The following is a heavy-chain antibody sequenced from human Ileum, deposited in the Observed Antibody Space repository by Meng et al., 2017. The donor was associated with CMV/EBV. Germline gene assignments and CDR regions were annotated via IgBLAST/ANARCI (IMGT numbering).Heavy chain of an antibody. D-gene: IGHD2-15*01. CDR1: GFTFSSYG. J-gene: IGHJ6*02. Sequence: GESLKISCAASGFTFSSYGMHWVRQAPGKGLEWVAFIRYDGSNNYYADSVKGRFTISRDNSKNTLYLQMNSLRAEDTAVYYCAKDLRCSGGSCYTYYYYGMDVWGQGTTVTVSS. CDR2: IRYDGSNN. CDR3: AKDLRCSGGSCYTYYYYGMDV. V-gene: IGHV3-30*02.